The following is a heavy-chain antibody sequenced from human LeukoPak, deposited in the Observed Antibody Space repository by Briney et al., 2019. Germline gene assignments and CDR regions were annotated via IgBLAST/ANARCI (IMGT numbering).Heavy chain of an antibody. Sequence: GGSLRLSCAASGLTFSNAWMSWVRQAPGKGLEWVSRIKTKTVGGTTDYAAPVKGRFTISRDDSTNTLYLQMNSLKTEDTAVYYCTTDKLELRQFDYWGQGTLVTVSS. CDR1: GLTFSNAW. CDR2: IKTKTVGGTT. D-gene: IGHD1-7*01. J-gene: IGHJ4*02. V-gene: IGHV3-15*01. CDR3: TTDKLELRQFDY.